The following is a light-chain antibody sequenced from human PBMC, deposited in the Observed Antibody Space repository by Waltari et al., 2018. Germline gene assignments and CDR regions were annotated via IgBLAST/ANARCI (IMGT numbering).Light chain of an antibody. CDR3: QQYYSTPLT. CDR2: WAS. V-gene: IGKV4-1*01. Sequence: DIVMTQSPDSLAVSLGERATINCKSSQSVLYSSANKSYLNWYQQKPGQPPKLLIYWASTRESGFPDRISGAGSGTDFTLTISSLQSEDVAVYYCQQYYSTPLTFGGGTKVEIK. J-gene: IGKJ4*01. CDR1: QSVLYSSANKSY.